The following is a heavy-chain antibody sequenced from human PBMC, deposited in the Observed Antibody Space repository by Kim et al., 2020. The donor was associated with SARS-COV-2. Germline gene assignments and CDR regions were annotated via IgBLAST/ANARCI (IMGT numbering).Heavy chain of an antibody. CDR2: IYSGGSST. Sequence: GGSLRLSCAASGFTFSSYAMSWVRQAPGKGLEWVSVIYSGGSSTYYADSVKGRFTISRDNSKNTLYLQMNSLRAEDTAVYYCAKDYSGSYPLGSYGMDVWGQGTTVTVSS. CDR1: GFTFSSYA. CDR3: AKDYSGSYPLGSYGMDV. D-gene: IGHD3-10*01. J-gene: IGHJ6*02. V-gene: IGHV3-23*03.